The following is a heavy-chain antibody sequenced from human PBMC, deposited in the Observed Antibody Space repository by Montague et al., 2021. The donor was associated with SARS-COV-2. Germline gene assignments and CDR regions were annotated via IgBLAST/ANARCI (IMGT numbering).Heavy chain of an antibody. CDR3: ARDLNEYSSSGGFDY. CDR2: EKT. V-gene: IGHV4-39*07. Sequence: EKTYYNPSLKSRVTISVDTSKNQFSLKLSSVTAADTAVYYCARDLNEYSSSGGFDYWGQGTLVTVSS. D-gene: IGHD6-6*01. J-gene: IGHJ4*02.